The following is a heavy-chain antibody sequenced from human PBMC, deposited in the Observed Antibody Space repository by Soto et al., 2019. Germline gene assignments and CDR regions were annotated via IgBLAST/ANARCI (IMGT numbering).Heavy chain of an antibody. CDR2: MNPNSGNT. CDR1: GYTFTSYD. J-gene: IGHJ6*02. V-gene: IGHV1-8*01. CDR3: AREMPTRGLDV. D-gene: IGHD2-2*01. Sequence: QVQLVQSGAEVKKPGASVKVSCKASGYTFTSYDINWVRQATGQGLEWMGWMNPNSGNTGPAQNSQXXVTMTRNTSISAAYMELSSLRSEDTAVYYCAREMPTRGLDVWGQGTTVTVSS.